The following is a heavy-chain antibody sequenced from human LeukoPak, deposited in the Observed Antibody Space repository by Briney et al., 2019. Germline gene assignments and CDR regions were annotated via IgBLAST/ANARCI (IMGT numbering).Heavy chain of an antibody. CDR3: ARTYDYVWGSYRSHSFDS. D-gene: IGHD3-16*02. J-gene: IGHJ4*02. Sequence: PSETLSLTRTVSSGSISSSSYYWGWIRQPPGKGLEWIGSLYHTGSAYYNPSLKSRVTISMDVSKNHFSLKLSSVTAADTAVYYCARTYDYVWGSYRSHSFDSWGQGTLVTVSS. CDR2: LYHTGSA. V-gene: IGHV4-39*02. CDR1: SGSISSSSYY.